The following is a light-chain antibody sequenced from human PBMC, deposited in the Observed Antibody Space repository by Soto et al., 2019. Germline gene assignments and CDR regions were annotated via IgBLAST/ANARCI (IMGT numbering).Light chain of an antibody. CDR1: QTLSSSY. J-gene: IGKJ2*01. Sequence: EIVLTQSPGTLSLSPGERATLSCRASQTLSSSYLAWYQQKPGQAPRLLIYGASSRASGIPERFSGSGSGTDFTLTISRLEPEDFAVYHCQQYGYSPYTFGQGTKLEIK. CDR3: QQYGYSPYT. CDR2: GAS. V-gene: IGKV3-20*01.